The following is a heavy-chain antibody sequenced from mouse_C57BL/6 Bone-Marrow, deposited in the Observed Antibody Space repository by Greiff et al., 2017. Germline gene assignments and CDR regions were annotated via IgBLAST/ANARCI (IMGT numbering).Heavy chain of an antibody. CDR2: IDPEDGDT. Sequence: EVPLHHSGAELVRPGSSVKLSCTASGFNIKDYYMHWVKQRPEQGLEWIGRIDPEDGDTEYAPKFQGKATMTADTSSNTAYLQLISLKSEDTAVYYCTTEGDYEDAMDYWCQGTSVTVSS. D-gene: IGHD2-4*01. CDR3: TTEGDYEDAMDY. CDR1: GFNIKDYY. J-gene: IGHJ4*01. V-gene: IGHV14-1*01.